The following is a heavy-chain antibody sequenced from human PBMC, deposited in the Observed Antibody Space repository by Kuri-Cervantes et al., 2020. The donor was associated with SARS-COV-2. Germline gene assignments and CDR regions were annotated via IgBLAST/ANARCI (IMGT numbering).Heavy chain of an antibody. J-gene: IGHJ4*02. CDR3: ASGNDFSLDY. V-gene: IGHV4-59*01. D-gene: IGHD4-11*01. CDR2: MYYTGKS. Sequence: SETLSLTCTVSYASMTSFYWSWIRQSPGRGLEWIGYMYYTGKSSYNPSLESRVSMSLAASESRFFLTLTSVTTADTAIYYCASGNDFSLDYWGQGILVTVSS. CDR1: YASMTSFY.